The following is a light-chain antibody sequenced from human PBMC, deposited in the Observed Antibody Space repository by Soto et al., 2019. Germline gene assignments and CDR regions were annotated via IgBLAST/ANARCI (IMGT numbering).Light chain of an antibody. Sequence: DFQMTQSPSSLSASVGDRGTITCRASQGFSNYLAWYQQKPGEVPKLLISGATTLQPGVPSRFSGTVYGTHFTLSISSLQPEDAAYYYCQKYNTAPLTFGGGTKVDIK. CDR1: QGFSNY. CDR2: GAT. V-gene: IGKV1-27*01. J-gene: IGKJ4*01. CDR3: QKYNTAPLT.